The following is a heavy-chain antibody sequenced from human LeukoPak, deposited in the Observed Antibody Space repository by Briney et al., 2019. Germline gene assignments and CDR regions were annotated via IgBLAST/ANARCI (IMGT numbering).Heavy chain of an antibody. Sequence: GGSLRLSCAASGFTFSSYEMNWVRQAPGKGLEWVSYISSSGSTIYYADSVKGRFTISRDNAKNSLYLQMNSLRAEDTAVYYCARSLRIKQWPNDYWGQGTLVTVSS. D-gene: IGHD6-19*01. CDR1: GFTFSSYE. J-gene: IGHJ4*02. V-gene: IGHV3-48*03. CDR2: ISSSGSTI. CDR3: ARSLRIKQWPNDY.